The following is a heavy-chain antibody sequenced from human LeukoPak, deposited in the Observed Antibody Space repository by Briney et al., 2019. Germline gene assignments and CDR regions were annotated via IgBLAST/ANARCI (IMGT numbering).Heavy chain of an antibody. J-gene: IGHJ6*04. CDR3: ARTTMVRGVISPLMDV. CDR2: IDWDDDK. CDR1: GFSLSTSGMC. D-gene: IGHD3-10*01. V-gene: IGHV2-70*11. Sequence: SGPALVKPTQTLTLTCTFSGFSLSTSGMCVSWIRQPPGKALEWLARIDWDDDKYYSTSLKTRLTIPKDTSKNQVVLTMTNMDPVDTATYYCARTTMVRGVISPLMDVWGKGTTVTVSS.